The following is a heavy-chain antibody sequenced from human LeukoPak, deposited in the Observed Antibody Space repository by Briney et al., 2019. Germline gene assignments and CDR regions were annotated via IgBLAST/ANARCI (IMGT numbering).Heavy chain of an antibody. J-gene: IGHJ6*02. D-gene: IGHD6-19*01. CDR2: ISSSSSYI. CDR1: GFTFSSYS. V-gene: IGHV3-21*01. CDR3: ARIEQSHLTPIYYYGMDV. Sequence: GGSLRLSCAASGFTFSSYSMNWVRQAPGKGLEWVSSISSSSSYIYYADSVKGRFTISRDNAKNSLYLQMNSLRAEDTAVYYCARIEQSHLTPIYYYGMDVWGQGTTVTVSS.